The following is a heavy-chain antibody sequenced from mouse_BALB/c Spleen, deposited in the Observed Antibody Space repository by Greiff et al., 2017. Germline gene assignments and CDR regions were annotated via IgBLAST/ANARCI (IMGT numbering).Heavy chain of an antibody. CDR2: ILPGSGST. J-gene: IGHJ3*01. Sequence: QVQLKQSGAELMKPGASVKISCKATGYTFSSYWIEWVKQRPGHGLEWIGEILPGSGSTNYNEKFKGKATFTADTSSNTAYMQLSSLTSEDSAVYYCARPSYYRYDAFAYWGQGTLVTVSA. CDR3: ARPSYYRYDAFAY. D-gene: IGHD2-14*01. CDR1: GYTFSSYW. V-gene: IGHV1-9*01.